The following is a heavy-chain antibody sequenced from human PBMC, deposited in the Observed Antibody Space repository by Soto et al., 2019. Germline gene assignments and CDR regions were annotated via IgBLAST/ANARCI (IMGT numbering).Heavy chain of an antibody. Sequence: GPLLVACSASGFTFSSYAMTWVRQAPGKGLEWVSVITYNGDNTYYADSVKGRFTISRDNSKDTVHLQMNSLRAEDTAVYYCARYIRGPTVFYFDFWGPGVLVTVYS. J-gene: IGHJ4*02. CDR1: GFTFSSYA. CDR2: ITYNGDNT. V-gene: IGHV3-23*01. D-gene: IGHD5-18*01. CDR3: ARYIRGPTVFYFDF.